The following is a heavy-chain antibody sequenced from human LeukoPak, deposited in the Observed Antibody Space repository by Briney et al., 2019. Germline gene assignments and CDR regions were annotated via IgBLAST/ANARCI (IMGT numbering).Heavy chain of an antibody. CDR3: ARCIVVVVAATLPDAFDF. J-gene: IGHJ3*01. V-gene: IGHV3-7*01. D-gene: IGHD2-15*01. Sequence: GGSLRLSCAASGFTFSSYWMSWVRQAPGKGLEWVANIKQDGSEKYYVDSVKGRFTISRDNAKNSLYLQMNSLRAEDTAVYYCARCIVVVVAATLPDAFDFWGQGTMVTVSS. CDR1: GFTFSSYW. CDR2: IKQDGSEK.